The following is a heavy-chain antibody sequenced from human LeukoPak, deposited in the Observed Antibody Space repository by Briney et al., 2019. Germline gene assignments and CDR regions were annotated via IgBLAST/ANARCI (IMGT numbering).Heavy chain of an antibody. CDR2: IYSDGSRT. V-gene: IGHV3-74*01. Sequence: GGSLRLSCAASEFTFSSYWMHWVRQGPGKGLVWVSRIYSDGSRTSYADSVKGRFTISGDNAKNTLYLQMNSLRAEDTAVYYCARSGRGGAFDIWGQGTMVTVSS. CDR3: ARSGRGGAFDI. J-gene: IGHJ3*02. CDR1: EFTFSSYW. D-gene: IGHD1-26*01.